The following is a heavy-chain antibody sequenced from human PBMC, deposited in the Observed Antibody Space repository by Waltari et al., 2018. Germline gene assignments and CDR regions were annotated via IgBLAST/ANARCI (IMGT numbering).Heavy chain of an antibody. Sequence: EVQLEESGGGLIQPGGSLRLSCAASGFTVRTKYMTWVRQAPGKGLAWVSVIQTGGATYYADSVKGRFTMSRDNSKNTLDLQMNSLRAEDTAVYYCARVGTHTLYGMDVWGQGTTVTVSS. CDR2: IQTGGAT. CDR3: ARVGTHTLYGMDV. D-gene: IGHD1-26*01. V-gene: IGHV3-53*01. CDR1: GFTVRTKY. J-gene: IGHJ6*02.